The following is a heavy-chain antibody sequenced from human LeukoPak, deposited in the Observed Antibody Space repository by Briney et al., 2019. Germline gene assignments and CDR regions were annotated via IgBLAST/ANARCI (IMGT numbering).Heavy chain of an antibody. Sequence: GGSLRLSCADSGFTFSSYWMHWVRQAPGKGLVWVSRINSDGSSTSYADSVKGRFTISRDNAKNTLYLQMNSLRVEDTAVYYCARARIRYGSGSYDFEPWGQGTLVTVSS. D-gene: IGHD3-10*01. CDR3: ARARIRYGSGSYDFEP. CDR1: GFTFSSYW. CDR2: INSDGSST. J-gene: IGHJ5*02. V-gene: IGHV3-74*01.